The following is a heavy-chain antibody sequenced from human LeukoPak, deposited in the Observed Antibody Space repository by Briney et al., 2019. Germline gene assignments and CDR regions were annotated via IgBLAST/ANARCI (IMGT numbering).Heavy chain of an antibody. CDR1: GGSISSDGYY. V-gene: IGHV4-31*03. D-gene: IGHD2-15*01. CDR3: ARASYCSGGSCDSGGMDV. J-gene: IGHJ6*02. CDR2: IYYSERT. Sequence: SETLSLTCTVSGGSISSDGYYWIWIRQHPGKGLECIGYIYYSERTYYNPSLKSRVTISVDTSKNQFSLKLSSVTAADTAVYYCARASYCSGGSCDSGGMDVWGQGTTVTVSS.